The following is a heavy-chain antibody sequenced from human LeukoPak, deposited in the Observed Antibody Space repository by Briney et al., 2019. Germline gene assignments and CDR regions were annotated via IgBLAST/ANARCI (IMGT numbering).Heavy chain of an antibody. CDR3: ARQRADYFYHYLDV. CDR1: GGSVSCTSYY. CDR2: VYYGGNT. J-gene: IGHJ6*03. V-gene: IGHV4-39*01. Sequence: SETLSLTCTVSGGSVSCTSYYWDWVRQPPGKGLEWIGNVYYGGNTFYNSSLESRVTISVDMSKNQFSLKLTSLTAADTAVYYCARQRADYFYHYLDVWGKGTSVTVSS.